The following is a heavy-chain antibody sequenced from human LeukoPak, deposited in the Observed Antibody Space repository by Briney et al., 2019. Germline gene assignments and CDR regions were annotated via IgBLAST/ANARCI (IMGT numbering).Heavy chain of an antibody. V-gene: IGHV1-69*05. Sequence: SSVKVSCKASGGTFSSYAISWVRQAPGQGLEWMGGIIPIFGTANYAQKFQGRVTITTDESTSTAYMELSSLRSEDTAVYYCARSDCGGDCSDPYFGYWGQGTLVTVSS. CDR1: GGTFSSYA. CDR2: IIPIFGTA. D-gene: IGHD2-21*02. CDR3: ARSDCGGDCSDPYFGY. J-gene: IGHJ4*02.